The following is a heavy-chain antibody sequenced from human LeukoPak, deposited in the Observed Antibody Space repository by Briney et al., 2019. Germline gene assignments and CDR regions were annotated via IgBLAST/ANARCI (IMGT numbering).Heavy chain of an antibody. D-gene: IGHD3-9*01. J-gene: IGHJ4*02. CDR1: GYTFTGYY. CDR3: ARTRYFDWLFPPDY. V-gene: IGHV1-2*02. CDR2: INPNSGGT. Sequence: ASVKVSCKASGYTFTGYYMHWVRQAPGQGLEWMGWINPNSGGTNYAQKFQGRVTMTRDTSISTAYMELSRLRSDDTAVYYCARTRYFDWLFPPDYWGRGTLVTVSS.